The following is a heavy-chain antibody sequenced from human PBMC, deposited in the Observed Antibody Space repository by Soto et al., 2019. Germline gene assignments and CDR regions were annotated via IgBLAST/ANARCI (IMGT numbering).Heavy chain of an antibody. D-gene: IGHD6-6*01. J-gene: IGHJ6*03. CDR2: IYYSGST. CDR3: ARGDPSSSTPPYYYYYYYMDV. Sequence: PSETLSLTCTVSGGSISSYYWSWIRQPPGKGLEWIGYIYYSGSTNYNPSLKSRATISVDTSKNQFSLKLSSVTAADTAVYYCARGDPSSSTPPYYYYYYYMDVWGKGTTVTVSS. V-gene: IGHV4-59*01. CDR1: GGSISSYY.